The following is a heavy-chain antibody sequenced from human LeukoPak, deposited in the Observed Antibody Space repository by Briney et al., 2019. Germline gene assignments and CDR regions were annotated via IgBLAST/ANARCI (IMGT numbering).Heavy chain of an antibody. Sequence: ASVKVSCKASGYTFTRDFMHWVRQAPGEGLEWMGIVNPGGGGTNYAQKLQGRVTITSDTSTSTVYMELSSLTSEDTAVYYCARQIEGFDDGSDYQGFDYWGQGTLVTVSS. V-gene: IGHV1-46*04. D-gene: IGHD3-22*01. J-gene: IGHJ4*02. CDR2: VNPGGGGT. CDR3: ARQIEGFDDGSDYQGFDY. CDR1: GYTFTRDF.